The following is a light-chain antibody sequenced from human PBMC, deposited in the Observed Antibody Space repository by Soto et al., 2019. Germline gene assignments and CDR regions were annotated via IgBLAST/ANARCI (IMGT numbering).Light chain of an antibody. CDR2: EVS. Sequence: QSVLTQPPSASETPGQSVTISCTGTSSDVGGYNYVSWYEQHPGKAPKLMIYEVSKRPSGVPDRFSGSKSGNTASLTVSGLQAEDEAYFYCSSYAGNNKWVFGGGTTLTVL. CDR3: SSYAGNNKWV. CDR1: SSDVGGYNY. V-gene: IGLV2-8*01. J-gene: IGLJ3*02.